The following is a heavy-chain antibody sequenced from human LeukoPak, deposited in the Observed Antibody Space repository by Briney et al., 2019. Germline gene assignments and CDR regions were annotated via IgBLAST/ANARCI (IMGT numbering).Heavy chain of an antibody. V-gene: IGHV3-30-3*01. CDR2: ISYDGSNK. D-gene: IGHD2-15*01. CDR1: EFTFSSYA. Sequence: GGSLRLSCAASEFTFSSYAMHWVRQAPGKGLEWVAVISYDGSNKYYADSVKGRFTISRDNSKNTLYLQMNGLRAEDTAVYYCARDLGENCSGGSCYPGGPWGQGTLVTVSS. J-gene: IGHJ5*02. CDR3: ARDLGENCSGGSCYPGGP.